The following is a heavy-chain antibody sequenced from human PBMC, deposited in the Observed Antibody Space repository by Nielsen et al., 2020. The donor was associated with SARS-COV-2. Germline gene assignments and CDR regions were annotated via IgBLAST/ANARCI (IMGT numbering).Heavy chain of an antibody. D-gene: IGHD5-12*01. J-gene: IGHJ6*02. CDR2: IGGNGRNI. V-gene: IGHV3-48*03. Sequence: GESLKISCAASGFPFSSYEMNWVRQAPGKALEWLSYIGGNGRNIFYADSVKGRFTISRDNSKNTLYLQMNSLKTEDTAVYYCGGVATIRDYYYGMDVWGQGTTVTVSS. CDR1: GFPFSSYE. CDR3: GGVATIRDYYYGMDV.